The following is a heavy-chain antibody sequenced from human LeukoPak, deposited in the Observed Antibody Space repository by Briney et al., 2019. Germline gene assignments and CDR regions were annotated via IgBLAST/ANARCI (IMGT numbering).Heavy chain of an antibody. V-gene: IGHV3-33*06. CDR3: AKRGTTWDLDY. J-gene: IGHJ4*02. CDR2: ISYDGNTI. Sequence: GGSLRLSCGASGFRFSSYAMHWVRQAPGKGLEWVAVISYDGNTIYYADSVKGRFTIPRDYSKNTLHLQMNSLRAEDTAVYYCAKRGTTWDLDYWGQGTLVTVSS. CDR1: GFRFSSYA. D-gene: IGHD3-16*01.